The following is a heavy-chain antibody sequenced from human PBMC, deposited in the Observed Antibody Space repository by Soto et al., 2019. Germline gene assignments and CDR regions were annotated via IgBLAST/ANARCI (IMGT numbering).Heavy chain of an antibody. CDR1: GYSFTTYW. CDR2: INPTDSDT. CDR3: ARQWHFDY. Sequence: PGESLKISCKGSGYSFTTYWIGWVRQMPGKGLEWIGIINPTDSDTRYSPSFQGQVTISADKSISTTYLQWSSLKASDTAIYYCARQWHFDYWGQGTLVTVSS. J-gene: IGHJ4*02. D-gene: IGHD5-12*01. V-gene: IGHV5-51*01.